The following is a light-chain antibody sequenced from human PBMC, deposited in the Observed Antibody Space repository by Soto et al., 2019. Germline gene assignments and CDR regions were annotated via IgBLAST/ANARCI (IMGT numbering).Light chain of an antibody. CDR2: DVS. J-gene: IGLJ1*01. CDR3: SSYTSSSTLLYV. CDR1: SSDVCGYNY. Sequence: QSALTQPASVSGSPGQSITISCTGTSSDVCGYNYVSWYQQHPGKAPKLMIYDVSSRPSGVSNRFSGSKSGNTASLAISGLQAEDEADYYCSSYTSSSTLLYVFGTGTKVTVL. V-gene: IGLV2-14*01.